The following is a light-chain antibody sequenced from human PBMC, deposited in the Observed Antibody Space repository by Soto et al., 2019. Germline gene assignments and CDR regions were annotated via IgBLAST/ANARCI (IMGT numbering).Light chain of an antibody. CDR3: QQYFSTPLT. CDR1: QSVSSSH. CDR2: EIS. Sequence: EIVLTQSPGNLSLSPGERATLSCRASQSVSSSHLGWYQKKPGQAPRLLICEISDRADGIPDRFSGSGSGTDFTLTISSLQAEDVAVYYCQQYFSTPLTFGGGTKVDIK. V-gene: IGKV3-20*01. J-gene: IGKJ4*01.